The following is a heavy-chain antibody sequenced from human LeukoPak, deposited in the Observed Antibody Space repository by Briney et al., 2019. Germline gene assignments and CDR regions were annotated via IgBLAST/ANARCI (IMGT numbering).Heavy chain of an antibody. CDR2: ISGSGGST. Sequence: TGGSLRLSCAASGFTFSSYEMNWVRQAPGKGLEWVSAISGSGGSTYYADSVKGRFTISRDNSKNTLYLQMNSLRVEDTAVYYCAKSYVGDDFWSGYWIMATDDAFDIWGQGTMVTVSS. J-gene: IGHJ3*02. CDR3: AKSYVGDDFWSGYWIMATDDAFDI. V-gene: IGHV3-23*01. D-gene: IGHD3-3*01. CDR1: GFTFSSYE.